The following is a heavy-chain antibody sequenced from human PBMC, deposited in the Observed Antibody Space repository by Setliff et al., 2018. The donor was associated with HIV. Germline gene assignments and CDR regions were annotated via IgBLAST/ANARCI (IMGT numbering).Heavy chain of an antibody. CDR1: GGSISSSGPGYY. D-gene: IGHD3-3*01. V-gene: IGHV4-39*01. CDR2: VYYSGST. J-gene: IGHJ4*02. Sequence: SETLSLTCTVSGGSISSSGPGYYWGWVRQAPGGGLEWIGSVYYSGSTYYNPPLKSRVTISLDTSKNQLSPRLTSMTAADTAVYYCARSQPDTIFGVVIFDYWGQGKMVTVSS. CDR3: ARSQPDTIFGVVIFDY.